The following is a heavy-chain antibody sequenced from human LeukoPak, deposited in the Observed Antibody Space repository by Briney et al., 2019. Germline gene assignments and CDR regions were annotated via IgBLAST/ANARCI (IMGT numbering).Heavy chain of an antibody. Sequence: PSETLSLTCGVSGGSITSTNWWSWVRQSPGQGLEWIGEISLTGQTNYTPSLSGRVTMLLDESSNHLSLHLTSVTAADTATYYCSRESGAFCPFGYWGQGTLVIVPS. V-gene: IGHV4-4*02. CDR2: ISLTGQT. CDR1: GGSITSTNW. D-gene: IGHD1-26*01. J-gene: IGHJ4*02. CDR3: SRESGAFCPFGY.